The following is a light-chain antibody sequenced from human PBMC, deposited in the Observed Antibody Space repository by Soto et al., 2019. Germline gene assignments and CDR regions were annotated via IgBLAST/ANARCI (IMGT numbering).Light chain of an antibody. Sequence: AIQLTQSPSSLSSSVGDRVTITCRASQGVSSYLAWYQQKPGKAPKLLIYDASNLETGVPSRFSGSGSGTDFTITIRSLQPEDFATYYCQKFNSYPLTFGQGTKVEIK. J-gene: IGKJ4*01. CDR2: DAS. V-gene: IGKV1-13*02. CDR1: QGVSSY. CDR3: QKFNSYPLT.